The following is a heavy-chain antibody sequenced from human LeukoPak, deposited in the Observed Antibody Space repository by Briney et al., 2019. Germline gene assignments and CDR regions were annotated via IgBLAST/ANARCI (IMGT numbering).Heavy chain of an antibody. D-gene: IGHD5-18*01. J-gene: IGHJ4*02. CDR2: IYYSGST. CDR3: AREVDTAMVLDY. V-gene: IGHV4-59*01. Sequence: PSETLSLTCTVSGGSISSYYWSWIQQPPGKGLEWIGYIYYSGSTNYNPSLKSRVTISVDTSKNQFSLKLSSVTAADTAVYYCAREVDTAMVLDYWGQGTLVTVSS. CDR1: GGSISSYY.